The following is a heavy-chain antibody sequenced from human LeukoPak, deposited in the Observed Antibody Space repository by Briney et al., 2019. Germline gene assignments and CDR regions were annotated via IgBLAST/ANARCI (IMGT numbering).Heavy chain of an antibody. Sequence: GGSLRLSCAASGFTVSTNYMNWVRQAPGKGLEWVSVIYSGDNTYYADSVKGRFTISRDNSKNTLYLQVNSLRAEDTAVYYCAKSMGSYDDNVVPFDPWGQGTLVTVSS. CDR2: IYSGDNT. J-gene: IGHJ5*02. D-gene: IGHD3-3*01. CDR1: GFTVSTNY. CDR3: AKSMGSYDDNVVPFDP. V-gene: IGHV3-53*01.